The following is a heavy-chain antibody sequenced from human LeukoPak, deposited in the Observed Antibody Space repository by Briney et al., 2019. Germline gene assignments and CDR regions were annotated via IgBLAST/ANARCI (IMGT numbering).Heavy chain of an antibody. CDR2: IHHSGST. CDR1: GFSISSGYY. V-gene: IGHV4-38-2*02. J-gene: IGHJ4*02. CDR3: ARDQGGNPIDY. D-gene: IGHD4-23*01. Sequence: SETLSLTCTVSGFSISSGYYWGWIRQPPGKGLDWIGSIHHSGSTYCNASLKSRVTISVDTSKNQFSLKLSSVTAADPAVYYCARDQGGNPIDYWDQGTLVTVSS.